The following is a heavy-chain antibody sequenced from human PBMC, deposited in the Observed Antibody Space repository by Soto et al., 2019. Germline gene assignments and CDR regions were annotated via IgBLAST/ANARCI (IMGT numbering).Heavy chain of an antibody. CDR3: ARGRGVYSSSWYNVFGY. Sequence: ASVKVSCKASGYTFTSYGISWVRQAPGQGLEWMGIINPSGGSTRYAQKFQGRVTMTRDTSTSTVYMELSSLRSEDTAVYYCARGRGVYSSSWYNVFGYWGQGTLVTVSS. V-gene: IGHV1-46*01. D-gene: IGHD6-13*01. J-gene: IGHJ4*02. CDR1: GYTFTSYG. CDR2: INPSGGST.